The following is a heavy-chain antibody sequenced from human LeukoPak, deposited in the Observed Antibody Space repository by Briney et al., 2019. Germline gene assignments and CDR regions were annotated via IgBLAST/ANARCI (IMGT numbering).Heavy chain of an antibody. V-gene: IGHV4-39*07. CDR3: ARSGPAAGRPDAFDI. CDR1: GDSISSSSFY. Sequence: SETLSLTCTLSGDSISSSSFYWGWIRQPPGKGLECIGTIYYGGITYYNSSLKSRVTMSIDTSRNQFSLKLSSVTAADTAVYFCARSGPAAGRPDAFDIWGQGTMVTVSS. CDR2: IYYGGIT. J-gene: IGHJ3*02. D-gene: IGHD2-2*01.